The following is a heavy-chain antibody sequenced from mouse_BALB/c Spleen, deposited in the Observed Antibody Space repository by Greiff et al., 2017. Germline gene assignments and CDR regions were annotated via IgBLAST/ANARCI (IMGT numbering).Heavy chain of an antibody. CDR2: INPSNGRT. CDR3: ARWDYGSSSWYFDV. Sequence: VQLQQPGAELVKPGASVKLSCKASGYTFTSYWMHWVKQRPGQGLEWIGEINPSNGRTNYNEKFKSKATLTVDKSSSTAYMQLSSLTSEDSAVYYCARWDYGSSSWYFDVWGAGTTVIVSS. D-gene: IGHD1-1*01. J-gene: IGHJ1*01. CDR1: GYTFTSYW. V-gene: IGHV1S81*02.